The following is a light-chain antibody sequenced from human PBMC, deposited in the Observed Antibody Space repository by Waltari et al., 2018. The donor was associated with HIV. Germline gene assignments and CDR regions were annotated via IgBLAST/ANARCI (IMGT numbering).Light chain of an antibody. Sequence: SYKLTQPPSVSVSPGQTARTTCPGDELPKKKAYGNKQKPGQAPVLVIYKDNERPSGIPERFSGSSSGTTVTLTISGVQAEDEADYYCQSADSTTTDSWVFGGGTKLTVL. CDR1: ELPKKK. CDR2: KDN. V-gene: IGLV3-25*03. J-gene: IGLJ3*02. CDR3: QSADSTTTDSWV.